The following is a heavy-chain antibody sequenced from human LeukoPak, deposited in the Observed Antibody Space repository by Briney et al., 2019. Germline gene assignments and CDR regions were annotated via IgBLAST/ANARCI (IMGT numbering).Heavy chain of an antibody. CDR2: MNPNSGNT. Sequence: ASVKVSCKASGYTFSSYDINWVRQATGQGLEWMGWMNPNSGNTGYAQKFQGRVTMTRNKSISTAYMELSSLRSEDTAVYYCASRTFAAGRIDYWGQGTLVTVPS. CDR1: GYTFSSYD. V-gene: IGHV1-8*01. CDR3: ASRTFAAGRIDY. D-gene: IGHD6-13*01. J-gene: IGHJ4*02.